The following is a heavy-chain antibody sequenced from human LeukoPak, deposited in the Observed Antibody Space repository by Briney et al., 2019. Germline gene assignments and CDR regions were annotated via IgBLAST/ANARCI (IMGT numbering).Heavy chain of an antibody. CDR3: ASTGGDGYNLNWFDP. Sequence: HPGGSLRLSCAASGFTFSSYSMNWVRQAPGKGLEWVSYISSSSSTIYYADSVKGRFTISRDNAKNSLYLQTNSLRAEDTAVYYCASTGGDGYNLNWFDPWGQGTLVTVSS. CDR2: ISSSSSTI. J-gene: IGHJ5*02. CDR1: GFTFSSYS. V-gene: IGHV3-48*01. D-gene: IGHD5-24*01.